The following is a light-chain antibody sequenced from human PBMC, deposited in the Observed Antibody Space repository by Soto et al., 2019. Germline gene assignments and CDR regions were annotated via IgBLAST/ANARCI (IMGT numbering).Light chain of an antibody. V-gene: IGKV3-20*01. CDR2: DAS. CDR3: QQYGSSPQT. Sequence: EIVLTQSPATLSLSPGERATLSCRASQSVSSSLAWYQQKPGQAPRLLVYDASNRATGIPARLSGSGSGTDFTLTISRLEPEDFAVYYCQQYGSSPQTSGQGTKVEIK. J-gene: IGKJ1*01. CDR1: QSVSSS.